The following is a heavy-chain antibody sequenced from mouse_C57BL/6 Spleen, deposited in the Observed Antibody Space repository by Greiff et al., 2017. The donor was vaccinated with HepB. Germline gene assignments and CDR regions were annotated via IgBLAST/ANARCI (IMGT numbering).Heavy chain of an antibody. V-gene: IGHV1-22*01. CDR2: INPNNGGT. CDR3: ARGIYYDYLGY. CDR1: GYTFTDYN. Sequence: EVQLQQSGPELVKPGASVKMSCKASGYTFTDYNMHWVKQSHGKSLEWIEYINPNNGGTSYNQKFKGKATLTVNKSSSTAYMELRSLTSEDSAVYYCARGIYYDYLGYWGQGTTLTVSS. D-gene: IGHD2-4*01. J-gene: IGHJ2*01.